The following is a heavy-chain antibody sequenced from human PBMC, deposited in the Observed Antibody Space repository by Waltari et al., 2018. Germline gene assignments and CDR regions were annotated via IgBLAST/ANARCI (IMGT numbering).Heavy chain of an antibody. CDR2: IKQDGSEE. V-gene: IGHV3-7*04. CDR3: ARAYH. CDR1: GFSFSSNW. J-gene: IGHJ5*02. Sequence: EVQLVESGGGSVQPGGSLRLSCAASGFSFSSNWMSWVRQAPGKWLEWVAIIKQDGSEEYYVDSVKGRFTISRDNAKNSLYLQMNNLRVEDTAIYYCARAYHWGQGTLVTVSS.